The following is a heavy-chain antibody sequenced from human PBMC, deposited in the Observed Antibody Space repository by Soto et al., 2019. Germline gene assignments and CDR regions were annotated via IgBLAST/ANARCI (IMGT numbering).Heavy chain of an antibody. CDR2: INPNSGGT. Sequence: QVQLVQSGAEVKKPGASVKVSCKASGYTFTGYYMHWVRQAPGQGLEWMGWINPNSGGTNYAQKFQGWVTMTRDTSINTVYMDLSRLRSDDTAVYYFARGAAGPGIYDAFDIRGQGTMVTASS. J-gene: IGHJ3*02. D-gene: IGHD6-13*01. CDR3: ARGAAGPGIYDAFDI. V-gene: IGHV1-2*04. CDR1: GYTFTGYY.